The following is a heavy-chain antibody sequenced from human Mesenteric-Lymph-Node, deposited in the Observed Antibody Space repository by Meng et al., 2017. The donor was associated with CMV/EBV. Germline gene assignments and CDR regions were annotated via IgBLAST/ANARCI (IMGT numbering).Heavy chain of an antibody. D-gene: IGHD2-2*01. CDR3: AKGYCSSTSCPFGY. Sequence: GGSLRLSCAASGFTFSNYNTKWVRQAPGKGLEWVSFINSRSSDIQYADSVKGRFTVSRDNSKNTLYLQMNSLRAEDTAVYYCAKGYCSSTSCPFGYWGQGTLVTVSS. CDR1: GFTFSNYN. CDR2: INSRSSDI. V-gene: IGHV3-21*04. J-gene: IGHJ4*02.